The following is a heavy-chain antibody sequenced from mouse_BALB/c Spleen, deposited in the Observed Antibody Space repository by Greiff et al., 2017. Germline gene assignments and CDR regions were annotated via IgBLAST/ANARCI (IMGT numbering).Heavy chain of an antibody. J-gene: IGHJ2*01. V-gene: IGHV3-6*02. CDR2: ISYDGSN. CDR3: AREFLY. CDR1: GYSITSGYY. Sequence: EVQLVESGPGLVKPSQSLSLTCSVTGYSITSGYYWNWIRQFPGNKLEWMGYISYDGSNNYNPSLKNRISITRDTSKNQFFLKLNSVTTEDTATYYCAREFLYWGQGTTLTVSS.